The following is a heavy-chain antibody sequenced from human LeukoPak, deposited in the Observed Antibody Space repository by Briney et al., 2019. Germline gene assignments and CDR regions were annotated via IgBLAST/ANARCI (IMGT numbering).Heavy chain of an antibody. CDR1: GFTFSGSA. V-gene: IGHV3-73*01. Sequence: GGSLTLSCAASGFTFSGSAMHWVRQASGKGLEWVGRIRSKANSYATAYAASVKGRFTISRDDSKNTAYLQMNSLKTEDTAVYYCTPFLVPVDYWGQGTLVTVSS. CDR2: IRSKANSYAT. CDR3: TPFLVPVDY. J-gene: IGHJ4*02. D-gene: IGHD2-2*01.